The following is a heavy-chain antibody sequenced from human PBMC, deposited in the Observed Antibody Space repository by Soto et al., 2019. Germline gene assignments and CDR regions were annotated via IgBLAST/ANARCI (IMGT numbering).Heavy chain of an antibody. CDR3: AKDIEVVPAASNAFDI. D-gene: IGHD2-2*01. V-gene: IGHV3-30*18. Sequence: QVQLVESGGGVVQPGRSLRLSCAASGFTFSSYGMHWVRQAPGKGLEWVAVISYDGSNKYYADSVKGRFTISRDNSKNTLYLQMNSLRAEDTAVYYCAKDIEVVPAASNAFDIWGQGTMVTVSS. J-gene: IGHJ3*02. CDR1: GFTFSSYG. CDR2: ISYDGSNK.